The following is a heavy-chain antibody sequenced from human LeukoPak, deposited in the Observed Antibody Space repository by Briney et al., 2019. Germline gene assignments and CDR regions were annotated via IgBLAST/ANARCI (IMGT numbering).Heavy chain of an antibody. Sequence: GSLRLSCAASGFTFSSYAMSWVRQPPGKGLEWIGEINHSGSTNYNPSLKSRVTISVDTSKNQFSLKLSSVTAADTAVYYCARVGCTNGVCYTNARGYYYGMDVWGQGTTVTVSS. D-gene: IGHD2-8*01. J-gene: IGHJ6*02. CDR1: GFTFSSYA. CDR3: ARVGCTNGVCYTNARGYYYGMDV. CDR2: INHSGST. V-gene: IGHV4-34*01.